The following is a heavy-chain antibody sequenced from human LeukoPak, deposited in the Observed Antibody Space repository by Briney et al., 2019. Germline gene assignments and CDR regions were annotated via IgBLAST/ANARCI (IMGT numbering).Heavy chain of an antibody. CDR2: IYYSGST. D-gene: IGHD3-22*01. Sequence: SETLSLTCTVSGYSISSSYYWGWIRQPPGKGLEWIGSIYYSGSTYYNPSLKSRVTISVDTSKNQFSLKLSSVTAADTAVYYCARYYYDSSGFGHWGQGTLVTVSS. CDR3: ARYYYDSSGFGH. V-gene: IGHV4-38-2*02. CDR1: GYSISSSYY. J-gene: IGHJ1*01.